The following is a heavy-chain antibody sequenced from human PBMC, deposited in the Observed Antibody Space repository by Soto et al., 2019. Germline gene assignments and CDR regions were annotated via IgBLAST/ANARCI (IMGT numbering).Heavy chain of an antibody. D-gene: IGHD2-15*01. CDR1: GGNFSGYY. V-gene: IGHV4-34*01. CDR2: INHSGST. J-gene: IGHJ4*02. Sequence: SETLSLTCAVYGGNFSGYYWNWIRPPPGKGLEWIGEINHSGSTNYNPSLKSRVTISVDTSKNQFSLKLSSVTAADTAVYYCARHTPAISISDHWGQGTLVTVSS. CDR3: ARHTPAISISDH.